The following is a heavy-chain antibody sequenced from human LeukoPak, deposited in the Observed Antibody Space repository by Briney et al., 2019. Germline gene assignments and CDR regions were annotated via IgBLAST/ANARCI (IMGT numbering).Heavy chain of an antibody. CDR1: GFTFSTYG. Sequence: GGSLRLSCAASGFTFSTYGMHWVRQAPGKGLEWVAVIWYDGSNKYYADSAKGRFTISRDNSKNTLYLQMNSLRAEDTAVYYCARAPGWQQWLTPDYWGQGTLVTVSS. J-gene: IGHJ4*02. D-gene: IGHD6-19*01. V-gene: IGHV3-33*01. CDR3: ARAPGWQQWLTPDY. CDR2: IWYDGSNK.